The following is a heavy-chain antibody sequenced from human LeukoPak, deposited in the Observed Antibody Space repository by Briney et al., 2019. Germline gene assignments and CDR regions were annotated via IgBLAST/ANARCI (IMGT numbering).Heavy chain of an antibody. D-gene: IGHD3-3*01. CDR1: GFTFSTYS. CDR3: ARETYNDFWSGLNWFDP. V-gene: IGHV3-21*01. J-gene: IGHJ5*02. CDR2: ISSSSSYM. Sequence: GGSLRLSCAASGFTFSTYSMNWVRQAPGKGLEWVSSISSSSSYMYYADSVKGRFTISRDNAKKSLSLQMNSLRVEDTAIYYCARETYNDFWSGLNWFDPWGQGTLVTVSS.